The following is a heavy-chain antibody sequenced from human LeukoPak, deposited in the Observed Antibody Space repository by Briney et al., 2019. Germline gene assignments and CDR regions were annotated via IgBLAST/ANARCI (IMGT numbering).Heavy chain of an antibody. J-gene: IGHJ3*01. Sequence: GGSLRLSCAASGFTFSSNAMSWVRQAPGKGLEWVSTISGNYGSTYYADSVKGRFAISRDNFKNTVFLRMNSLRAEDTAVYYCAKVVLLLTASDAFDFWGQGTKVTVSS. CDR3: AKVVLLLTASDAFDF. CDR1: GFTFSSNA. CDR2: ISGNYGST. V-gene: IGHV3-23*01. D-gene: IGHD2-21*02.